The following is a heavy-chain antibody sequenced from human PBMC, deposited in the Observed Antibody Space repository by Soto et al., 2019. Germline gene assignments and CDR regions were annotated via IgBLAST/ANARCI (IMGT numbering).Heavy chain of an antibody. CDR2: IIPILGIA. CDR1: GGTFSSYT. Sequence: QVQLVQSGAEVKKPGSSVKVSCKASGGTFSSYTISWVRQAPGQGLEWMGRIIPILGIANYAQKFQGRVTISAQKSTSTASMELSSLRSEDTAVYYCASSPRSVVVAARYYFDYWGQGTLVTVSS. D-gene: IGHD2-15*01. V-gene: IGHV1-69*02. CDR3: ASSPRSVVVAARYYFDY. J-gene: IGHJ4*02.